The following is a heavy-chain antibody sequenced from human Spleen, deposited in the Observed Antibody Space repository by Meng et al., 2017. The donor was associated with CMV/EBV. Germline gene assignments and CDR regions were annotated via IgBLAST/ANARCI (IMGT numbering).Heavy chain of an antibody. Sequence: GESLKISCAASGFTFSSYEMNWVRQAPGKGLEWVSYISSSGSTIYYADSVKGRFTISRDNAKNSLYLQMNSLRAEDTAVYYCARVEWFGELLPTPYFDYWGQGTLVTVS. D-gene: IGHD3-10*01. CDR1: GFTFSSYE. CDR3: ARVEWFGELLPTPYFDY. CDR2: ISSSGSTI. J-gene: IGHJ4*02. V-gene: IGHV3-48*03.